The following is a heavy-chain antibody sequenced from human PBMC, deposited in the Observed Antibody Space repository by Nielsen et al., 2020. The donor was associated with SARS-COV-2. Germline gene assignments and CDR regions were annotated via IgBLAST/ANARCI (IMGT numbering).Heavy chain of an antibody. CDR3: ARQANWGPCFDY. J-gene: IGHJ4*02. D-gene: IGHD7-27*01. V-gene: IGHV4-34*01. CDR2: INHSGST. CDR1: GGSFSGYY. Sequence: SETLSLTCAVYGGSFSGYYWSWIRQPPGKGLEWIGEINHSGSTNYNPSLKSRVTISVDKSKNQFSLKLSSVTAADTAVYYCARQANWGPCFDYWGQGTLVTVSS.